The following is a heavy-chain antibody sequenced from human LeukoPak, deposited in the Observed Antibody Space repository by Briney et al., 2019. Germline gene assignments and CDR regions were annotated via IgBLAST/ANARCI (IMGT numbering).Heavy chain of an antibody. D-gene: IGHD6-13*01. V-gene: IGHV4-61*05. Sequence: SETLSLTCTVSGGSISSSSYYWSWIRQPPGKGLEWIGYIYYSGSTNYNPSLKSRVTISVDTSKNQFSLKLSSVTAADTAVYYCARALRIKLVRDYYYMDVWGKGTTVTVSS. J-gene: IGHJ6*03. CDR2: IYYSGST. CDR1: GGSISSSSYY. CDR3: ARALRIKLVRDYYYMDV.